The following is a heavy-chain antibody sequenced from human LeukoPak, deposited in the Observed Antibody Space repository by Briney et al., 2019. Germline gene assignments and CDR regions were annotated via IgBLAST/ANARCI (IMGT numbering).Heavy chain of an antibody. D-gene: IGHD1-20*01. Sequence: GGSLRLSCAASGFTFSSYAMHWVRQAPGKGLEWVAVISYDGSNKYYADSVKGRFTISRDNSKNTLYLQMNSLRAEDTAVYYCARVPLTGTTWGANDYWGQGTLVTVSS. CDR2: ISYDGSNK. J-gene: IGHJ4*02. CDR3: ARVPLTGTTWGANDY. CDR1: GFTFSSYA. V-gene: IGHV3-30-3*01.